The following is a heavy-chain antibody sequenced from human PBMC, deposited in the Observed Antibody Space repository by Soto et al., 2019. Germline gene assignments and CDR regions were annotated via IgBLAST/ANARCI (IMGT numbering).Heavy chain of an antibody. D-gene: IGHD5-18*01. CDR3: ARDLADTAMAHGPYYYYYYGMDV. CDR2: IIPIFGTA. J-gene: IGHJ6*02. Sequence: GASVKVSCKASGGTFSSYAISWVRQAPGQGLEWMGGIIPIFGTANYAQKFQGRVTITADESTSTAYMELSSLRSEDTAVYYCARDLADTAMAHGPYYYYYYGMDVWGQATTVTVSS. CDR1: GGTFSSYA. V-gene: IGHV1-69*13.